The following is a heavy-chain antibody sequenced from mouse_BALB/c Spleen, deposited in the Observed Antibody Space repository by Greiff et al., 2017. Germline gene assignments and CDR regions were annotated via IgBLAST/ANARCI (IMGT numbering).Heavy chain of an antibody. CDR2: IDPSDSET. CDR3: ASHDFGY. V-gene: IGHV1-69*02. J-gene: IGHJ2*01. CDR1: GYTFTSYW. Sequence: QVQLQQPGAELVKPGAPVKLSCKASGYTFTSYWMNWVKQRPGRGLEWIGRIDPSDSETHYNQKFKDKATLTVDNSSSTAYIQLSSLTSEDSAVYSCASHDFGYWGQGTTLTVSS.